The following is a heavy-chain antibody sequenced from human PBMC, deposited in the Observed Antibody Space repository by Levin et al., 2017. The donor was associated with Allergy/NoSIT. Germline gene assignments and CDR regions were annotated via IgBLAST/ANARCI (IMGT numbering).Heavy chain of an antibody. CDR2: IWYDGSDQ. Sequence: QPGGSLRLSCAASGFIFSNYAMHWVRQAPGKGLEWVAVIWYDGSDQSYGDSVKGRFTVSRDNSKNTLYLQMNSLRAEDTALYYCARPREYSSTWYAFDQWGQGTLVTVSS. CDR1: GFIFSNYA. J-gene: IGHJ4*02. CDR3: ARPREYSSTWYAFDQ. D-gene: IGHD6-13*01. V-gene: IGHV3-33*01.